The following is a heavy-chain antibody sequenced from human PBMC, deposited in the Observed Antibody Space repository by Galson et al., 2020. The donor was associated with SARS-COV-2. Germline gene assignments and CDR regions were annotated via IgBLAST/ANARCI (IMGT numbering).Heavy chain of an antibody. CDR2: ILDSGKT. V-gene: IGHV4-59*08. CDR3: ARLVGGNHVGS. CDR1: GDPIKNYY. J-gene: IGHJ5*01. D-gene: IGHD2-15*01. Sequence: SQTLSLTCTVSGDPIKNYYWSWIRQPPGKGLEWIGHILDSGKTKYNVSLEGRLTISVDTSKNQVSLSLRSVAASDTATYFCARLVGGNHVGSCGHGTLVTVSS.